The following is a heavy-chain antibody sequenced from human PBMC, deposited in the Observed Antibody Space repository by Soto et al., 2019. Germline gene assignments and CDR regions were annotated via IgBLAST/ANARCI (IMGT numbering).Heavy chain of an antibody. CDR2: ISYDGSNK. J-gene: IGHJ3*02. Sequence: PGGSLRLSCAASGFTFSSYAMHWVRQAPGKGLEWVAVISYDGSNKYYADSVKGRFTISRDNSKNTLYLQMNSLRAEDTAVYYCARLVVAASPRSLVDAFDIWGQGTMVTVSS. CDR3: ARLVVAASPRSLVDAFDI. CDR1: GFTFSSYA. D-gene: IGHD2-15*01. V-gene: IGHV3-30-3*01.